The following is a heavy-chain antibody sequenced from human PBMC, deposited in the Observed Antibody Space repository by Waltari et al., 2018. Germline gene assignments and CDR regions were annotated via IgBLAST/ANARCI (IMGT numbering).Heavy chain of an antibody. CDR1: GGSISSYY. Sequence: QVQLQESGPGLVKPSETLSLTCTVSGGSISSYYWSWIRQPPGKGLAWIGYIYYSGSTNYNPSLKSRVTTAVDTSKNQVSLKLGAVTAADTAVDYWARETQQLAVFDYWGQGTPVSVSS. V-gene: IGHV4-59*01. CDR2: IYYSGST. D-gene: IGHD6-13*01. CDR3: ARETQQLAVFDY. J-gene: IGHJ4*02.